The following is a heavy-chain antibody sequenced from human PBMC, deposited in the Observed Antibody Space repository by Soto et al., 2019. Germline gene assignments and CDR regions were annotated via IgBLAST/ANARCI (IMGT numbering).Heavy chain of an antibody. J-gene: IGHJ6*02. CDR3: ASGSCSGGSCYYRDV. D-gene: IGHD2-15*01. Sequence: GGSLRLSCAASGFTFTTYNIHWGRQAPWKGLEWLSYVSGGSSDTYYADSVKGRFTVSRDNAKNSVYLQMNSLRDEDTAVYYCASGSCSGGSCYYRDVWGQGTTVTVSS. CDR1: GFTFTTYN. V-gene: IGHV3-48*02. CDR2: VSGGSSDT.